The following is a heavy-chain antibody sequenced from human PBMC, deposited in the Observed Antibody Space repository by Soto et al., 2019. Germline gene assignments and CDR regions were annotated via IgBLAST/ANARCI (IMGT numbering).Heavy chain of an antibody. Sequence: PGGSLRLSCAASGFTVSYNYMNWVRQAPGKGLEWVSLIYSSGPTYYADSVKGRFTISRDTSKNTLYLQMNSLRAEDTAVYYCASRDYDSSGYYPFDYWGQGTLVTVSS. CDR1: GFTVSYNY. V-gene: IGHV3-66*01. D-gene: IGHD3-22*01. J-gene: IGHJ4*02. CDR2: IYSSGPT. CDR3: ASRDYDSSGYYPFDY.